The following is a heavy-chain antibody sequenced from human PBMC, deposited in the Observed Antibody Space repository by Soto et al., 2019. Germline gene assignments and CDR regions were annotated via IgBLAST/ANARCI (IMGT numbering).Heavy chain of an antibody. CDR3: AKIRNSGGFYFFDY. CDR1: GFRFEDSA. D-gene: IGHD6-19*01. J-gene: IGHJ4*02. V-gene: IGHV3-9*01. CDR2: ISWNSGSV. Sequence: EVQLVESGGGLVQPGRSLRLSCAASGFRFEDSAMHWVRQAPGKGLEWVSGISWNSGSVVYADSVRGRFTISRDNAKNSLYMEMNSLRPEDTALYFCAKIRNSGGFYFFDYWGQGTLVTVSS.